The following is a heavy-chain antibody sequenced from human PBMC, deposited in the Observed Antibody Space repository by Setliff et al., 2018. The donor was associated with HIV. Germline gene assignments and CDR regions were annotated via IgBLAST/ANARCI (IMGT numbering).Heavy chain of an antibody. Sequence: GGSLRLSCAGSGFTFSSSWMHWVRQAPGKGLVWASRINGDGSFTVYADSVKGRFTISRDNSKNTLYLQMNSVRGEDTAVYYCTSWGVPRDGFDIWGHGTKVTVSS. CDR2: INGDGSFT. CDR1: GFTFSSSW. V-gene: IGHV3-74*01. CDR3: TSWGVPRDGFDI. D-gene: IGHD3-16*01. J-gene: IGHJ3*02.